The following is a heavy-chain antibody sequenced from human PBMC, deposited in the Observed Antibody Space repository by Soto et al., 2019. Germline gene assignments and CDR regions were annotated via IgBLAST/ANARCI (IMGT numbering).Heavy chain of an antibody. D-gene: IGHD6-13*01. V-gene: IGHV3-11*01. J-gene: IGHJ3*02. CDR3: ARGGPIAAAGTFLSIDAFDI. Sequence: GGSLRLSCAASGFTFSDYYMSWIRQAPGKGLEWVSYISSSGSTIYYADSVKGRFTISRDNAKNSLYLQMNSLRAEDTAVYYCARGGPIAAAGTFLSIDAFDIWGQGTMVTVSS. CDR1: GFTFSDYY. CDR2: ISSSGSTI.